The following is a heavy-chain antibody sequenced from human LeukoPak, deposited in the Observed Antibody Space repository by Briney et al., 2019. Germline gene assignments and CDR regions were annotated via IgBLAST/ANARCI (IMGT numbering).Heavy chain of an antibody. J-gene: IGHJ4*02. CDR3: ATGLYYDFWSGYPQLFDY. CDR1: GFTFSSYW. V-gene: IGHV3-7*03. Sequence: GGSLRLSCAASGFTFSSYWMSWVRQAPGKGLEWVANIKQDGSEKYYVDSVKGRFTISRDNAKNSLYLQMNSLRAEDTAVYYCATGLYYDFWSGYPQLFDYWGQGTLVTVSS. D-gene: IGHD3-3*01. CDR2: IKQDGSEK.